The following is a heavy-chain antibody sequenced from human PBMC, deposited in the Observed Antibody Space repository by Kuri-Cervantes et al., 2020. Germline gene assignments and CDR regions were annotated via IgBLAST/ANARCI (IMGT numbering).Heavy chain of an antibody. CDR3: ARDLGELSLHLYFDY. CDR2: ISSSGSTI. J-gene: IGHJ4*02. V-gene: IGHV3-11*01. CDR1: GFTFSDYY. D-gene: IGHD3-16*02. Sequence: GESLKISCAASGFTFSDYYMSWIRQAPGKGLEWVSYISSSGSTIYYADSVKGRFTISRDNAKNSLYLQMNSLRAEDTAVYYCARDLGELSLHLYFDYWGRGTLVTVSS.